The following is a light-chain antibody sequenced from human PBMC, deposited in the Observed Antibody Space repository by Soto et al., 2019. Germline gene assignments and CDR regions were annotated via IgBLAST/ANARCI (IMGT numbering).Light chain of an antibody. CDR1: QSVSSSY. Sequence: TQSPSTLSASVGDRVTITCRASQSVSSSYLAWYQQKPGQAPRLLIYGASSRATGIPDRFSGGGSGTDFTLTISRLEPEDFAVYYCQQCGSSPWTFGQGTKVDI. J-gene: IGKJ1*01. CDR3: QQCGSSPWT. V-gene: IGKV3-20*01. CDR2: GAS.